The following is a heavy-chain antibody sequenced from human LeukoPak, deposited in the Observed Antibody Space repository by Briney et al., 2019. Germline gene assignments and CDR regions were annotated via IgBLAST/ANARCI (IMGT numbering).Heavy chain of an antibody. D-gene: IGHD5-24*01. Sequence: GGSLRLSCAASGFAFSNYAMSWVRQAPGKGMEWVSTISGDGGSTYYADSVMGRFTISRDNSKNTLYLQVNSLRVEDTAVYSCAKSPGVNGYYFFDSWGQGSLVTVSS. CDR3: AKSPGVNGYYFFDS. CDR1: GFAFSNYA. CDR2: ISGDGGST. V-gene: IGHV3-23*01. J-gene: IGHJ4*02.